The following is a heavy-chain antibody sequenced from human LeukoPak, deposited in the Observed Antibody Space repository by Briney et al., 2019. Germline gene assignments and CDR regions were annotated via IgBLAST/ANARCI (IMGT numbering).Heavy chain of an antibody. CDR1: EFTFSSYW. CDR3: ARGGSSSFTY. D-gene: IGHD6-13*01. CDR2: INSDGSST. J-gene: IGHJ4*02. V-gene: IGHV3-74*01. Sequence: GGSLRLSCAASEFTFSSYWMHWVRQAPGKGLVWVSHINSDGSSTSYADCVKGRFTISRDNAKNTLYLQMNSLRAEDTAVYYCARGGSSSFTYWGQGTLVTVSS.